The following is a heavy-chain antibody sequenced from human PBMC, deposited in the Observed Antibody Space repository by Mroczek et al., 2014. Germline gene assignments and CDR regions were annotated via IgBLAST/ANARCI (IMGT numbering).Heavy chain of an antibody. V-gene: IGHV3-49*03. Sequence: SGGGRWYSQGGPSRLSCTASGFTFGDYAMSWFRQAPGKGLEWVGFIRSKAYGGTTEYAASVKGRFTISRDDSKSIAYLQMNSLKTEDTAVYYCTRGGLRITMVRGVLFRYMDVWGKGTTVTVPS. CDR1: GFTFGDYA. CDR3: TRGGLRITMVRGVLFRYMDV. D-gene: IGHD3-10*01. CDR2: IRSKAYGGTT. J-gene: IGHJ6*03.